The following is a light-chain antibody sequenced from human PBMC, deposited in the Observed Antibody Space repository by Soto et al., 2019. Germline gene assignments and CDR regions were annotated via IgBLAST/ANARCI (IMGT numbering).Light chain of an antibody. CDR2: EVN. J-gene: IGLJ2*01. CDR1: SSDVGSYNF. V-gene: IGLV2-8*01. CDR3: SSNAGTNTVI. Sequence: QSALTQPPSASGSPGQSVTISCTGTSSDVGSYNFVSWHQQHPGKAPKVMIYEVNKRPSGVPDRFSGSKSGNTASLTISGLQADDEADYYCSSNAGTNTVIFGGGTKLTVL.